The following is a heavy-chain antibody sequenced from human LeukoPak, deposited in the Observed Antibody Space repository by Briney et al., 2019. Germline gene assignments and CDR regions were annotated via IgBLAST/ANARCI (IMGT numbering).Heavy chain of an antibody. J-gene: IGHJ3*02. CDR1: GYSFTSYW. CDR3: ARLDTVDTAYDAFDI. V-gene: IGHV5-51*01. D-gene: IGHD5-18*01. Sequence: GESLKISCKGSGYSFTSYWIGWVRQMPGKGLEWMGIIYPGDSDTRYSPSFQGQVTISADKSISTAYLQWSSLKASDTAMYYCARLDTVDTAYDAFDIWGQGTMVTVSS. CDR2: IYPGDSDT.